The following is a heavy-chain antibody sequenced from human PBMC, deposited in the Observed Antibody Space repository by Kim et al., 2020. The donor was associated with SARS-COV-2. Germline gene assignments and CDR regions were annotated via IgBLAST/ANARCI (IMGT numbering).Heavy chain of an antibody. CDR1: GGSIRSADYS. Sequence: SETLSLTCAVSGGSIRSADYSWGWIRQPPGKGLEGIGHISYNGRTDYNPSLKSRLTMSVDKSKNRFSLNLRFVTAADTAIYYCARGRVWHGLDVWGQGTTVTVSS. CDR3: ARGRVWHGLDV. CDR2: ISYNGRT. J-gene: IGHJ6*02. V-gene: IGHV4-30-2*01.